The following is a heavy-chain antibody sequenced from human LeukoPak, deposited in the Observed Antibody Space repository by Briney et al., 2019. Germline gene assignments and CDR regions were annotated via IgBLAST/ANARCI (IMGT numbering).Heavy chain of an antibody. CDR3: ARVSVAGTGPDY. J-gene: IGHJ4*02. CDR2: FSYNVHS. CDR1: GGSVSSSNYY. Sequence: SETLSLTCTVSGGSVSSSNYYWSWIRQPPGKGLEWVGFFSYNVHSDYNPSLKSRVTISVDTSKNQFSLRLSSVTAVDTAIYYCARVSVAGTGPDYWGQGTLVTVSS. V-gene: IGHV4-61*01. D-gene: IGHD6-13*01.